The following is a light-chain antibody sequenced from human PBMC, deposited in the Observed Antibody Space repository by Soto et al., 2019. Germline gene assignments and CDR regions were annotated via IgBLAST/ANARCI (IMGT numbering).Light chain of an antibody. J-gene: IGKJ2*01. Sequence: DIQMTQSPSSLSASVGDRVTITCRASQSISSYLNWYQQKPVKAPKLLLYAAASLKSGVPSRFSGSGSGTDVTLTISSLQPEDFATYYCQQSYSTPYTCGQGTKLEIK. CDR3: QQSYSTPYT. CDR1: QSISSY. CDR2: AAA. V-gene: IGKV1-39*01.